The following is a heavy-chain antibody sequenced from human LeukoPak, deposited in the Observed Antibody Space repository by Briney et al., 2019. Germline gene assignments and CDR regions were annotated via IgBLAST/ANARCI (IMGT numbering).Heavy chain of an antibody. CDR3: ARCSVSYFRFDY. D-gene: IGHD1-26*01. V-gene: IGHV1-18*01. J-gene: IGHJ4*02. CDR2: ISAYNGNT. CDR1: GYTFTSCG. Sequence: ASVKVSCKASGYTFTSCGISWVRQAPGQGLERMGWISAYNGNTNYAQKLQGRVTMTTDTSTSTAYMELRSLRSDDTAVYYCARCSVSYFRFDYWGQGTLVSVSS.